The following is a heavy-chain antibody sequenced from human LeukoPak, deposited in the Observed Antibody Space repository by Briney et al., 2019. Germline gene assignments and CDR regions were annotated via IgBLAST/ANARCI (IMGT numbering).Heavy chain of an antibody. Sequence: PGRSLRLSCAASGFTFSSYAMHWVRQAPGKGLEWVAVISYDGSNKYYADSVKGRFTISRDNSKNTLYLQMNSLRAEDTAVYYCARDAYYDFWSGYRPFSWFDPWGQGTLATVSS. J-gene: IGHJ5*02. D-gene: IGHD3-3*01. CDR3: ARDAYYDFWSGYRPFSWFDP. CDR1: GFTFSSYA. V-gene: IGHV3-30*01. CDR2: ISYDGSNK.